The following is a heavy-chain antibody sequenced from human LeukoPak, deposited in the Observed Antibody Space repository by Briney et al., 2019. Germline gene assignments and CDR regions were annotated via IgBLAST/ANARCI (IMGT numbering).Heavy chain of an antibody. D-gene: IGHD2-15*01. CDR1: GFTFSSYA. J-gene: IGHJ4*02. CDR2: ISTSGST. Sequence: GGSLRLSCAASGFTFSSYAMTWVRQAPGKGLEWVSTISTSGSTYYADSVKGRFTISRDNSENTLFLQMDSLRAEDTAVYYCTRDYRVGCTGGSCYPIDYWGQGTLVTVSS. CDR3: TRDYRVGCTGGSCYPIDY. V-gene: IGHV3-23*01.